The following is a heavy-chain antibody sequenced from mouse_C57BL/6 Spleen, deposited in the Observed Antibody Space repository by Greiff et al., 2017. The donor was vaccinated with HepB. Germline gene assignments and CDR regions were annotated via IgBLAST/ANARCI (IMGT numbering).Heavy chain of an antibody. J-gene: IGHJ4*01. CDR2: IYPGDGDT. CDR1: GYAFSSSW. V-gene: IGHV1-82*01. CDR3: AREGRVYAMDY. Sequence: VQRVESGPELVKPGASVKISCKASGYAFSSSWMNWVKQRPGKGLEWIGRIYPGDGDTNYNGKFKGKATLTADKSSSTAYMQLSSLTSEDSAVYFCAREGRVYAMDYWGQGTSVTVSS.